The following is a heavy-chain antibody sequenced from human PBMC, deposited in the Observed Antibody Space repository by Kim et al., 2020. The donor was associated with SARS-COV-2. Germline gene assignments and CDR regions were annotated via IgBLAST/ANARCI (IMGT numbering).Heavy chain of an antibody. Sequence: HNPPLTSRVTRPVDTSKNPFSLKLSSVTAADTAVYYCARLIRVVVFDPWGQGTLVTVSS. D-gene: IGHD3-16*02. J-gene: IGHJ5*02. V-gene: IGHV4-61*07. CDR3: ARLIRVVVFDP.